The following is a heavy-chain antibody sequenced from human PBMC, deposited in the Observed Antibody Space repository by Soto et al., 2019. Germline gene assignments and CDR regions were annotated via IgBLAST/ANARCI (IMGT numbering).Heavy chain of an antibody. J-gene: IGHJ4*02. CDR3: ARDHWVVVPAAKGYNLDY. D-gene: IGHD2-2*01. V-gene: IGHV1-18*04. CDR1: GYTFTSYG. Sequence: GASVKVSCKASGYTFTSYGISWVRQAPGQGLEWMGWISAYNGNTNYAQKLQGRVTMTTDTSTSTAYMEMRSLRSDDTAVYYCARDHWVVVPAAKGYNLDYWGQGTLVTVSS. CDR2: ISAYNGNT.